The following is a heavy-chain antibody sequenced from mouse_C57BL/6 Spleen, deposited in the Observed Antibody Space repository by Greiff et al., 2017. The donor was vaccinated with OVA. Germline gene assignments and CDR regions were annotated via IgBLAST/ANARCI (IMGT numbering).Heavy chain of an antibody. CDR3: TRSPDGYYWYFDV. V-gene: IGHV5-9-1*02. CDR1: GFTFSSYA. Sequence: DVMLVESGEGLVKPGGSLKLSCAASGFTFSSYAMSWVRQTPEKRLEWVAYISSGGDYIYYADTVKGRFTISRDNARNTLYLQMSSLKSEDTAMYYCTRSPDGYYWYFDVWGTGTTVTVSS. J-gene: IGHJ1*03. CDR2: ISSGGDYI. D-gene: IGHD2-3*01.